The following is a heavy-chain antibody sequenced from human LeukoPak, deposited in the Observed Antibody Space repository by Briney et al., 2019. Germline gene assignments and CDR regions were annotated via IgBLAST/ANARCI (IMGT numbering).Heavy chain of an antibody. Sequence: ASVKVSCKASGYTFTSYGIIWVRQAPGQGLEWMGWISAYTGNTDYAQKLQGRVTMTTDTSTSTAYMELRSLRSDDTGMYYCARGGSYDTFPYYFDYWGQGTLVTVSS. V-gene: IGHV1-18*01. CDR1: GYTFTSYG. J-gene: IGHJ4*02. D-gene: IGHD3-16*01. CDR2: ISAYTGNT. CDR3: ARGGSYDTFPYYFDY.